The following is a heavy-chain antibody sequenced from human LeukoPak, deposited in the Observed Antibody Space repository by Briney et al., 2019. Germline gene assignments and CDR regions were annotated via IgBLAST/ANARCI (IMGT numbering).Heavy chain of an antibody. CDR1: GGSISSYY. D-gene: IGHD6-13*01. V-gene: IGHV4-59*01. J-gene: IGHJ6*02. CDR3: ARDSRGIAAAFYYYYGMDV. CDR2: IYYSGST. Sequence: SETLSLTCTVSGGSISSYYWSWIRQPPGKGLEWIGYIYYSGSTNYNPSLKSRVTMSVDTSKNQFSLKLSSVTAADTAVYYCARDSRGIAAAFYYYYGMDVWGQGTTVTVSS.